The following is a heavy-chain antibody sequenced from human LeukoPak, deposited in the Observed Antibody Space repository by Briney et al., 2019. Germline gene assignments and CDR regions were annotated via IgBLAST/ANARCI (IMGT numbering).Heavy chain of an antibody. J-gene: IGHJ4*02. CDR2: ISAYNGNT. Sequence: ASVKVSCKASGYNFTSYGISRVRQAPGPGLEWMGWISAYNGNTNYAQKLQGRVTMTTDTSTSTAYMELRSLRSDDTAVYYCARTVRRDGYNAYYFDYWGQGTLVTVSS. CDR3: ARTVRRDGYNAYYFDY. D-gene: IGHD5-24*01. V-gene: IGHV1-18*01. CDR1: GYNFTSYG.